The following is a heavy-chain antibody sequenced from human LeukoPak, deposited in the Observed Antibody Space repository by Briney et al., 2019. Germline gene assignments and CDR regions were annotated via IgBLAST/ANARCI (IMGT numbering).Heavy chain of an antibody. D-gene: IGHD6-6*01. J-gene: IGHJ5*02. CDR2: ITGSGGST. CDR3: AKDLGIAARPLDT. V-gene: IGHV3-23*01. CDR1: GFTFSSYA. Sequence: GGSLRLSCAASGFTFSSYAMSCVRQAPGKGLEWVSAITGSGGSTYYAPSSKGRFTNYRDNSKNTPSLQMNSLTAQETAVYSCAKDLGIAARPLDTWGQGTLVTVS.